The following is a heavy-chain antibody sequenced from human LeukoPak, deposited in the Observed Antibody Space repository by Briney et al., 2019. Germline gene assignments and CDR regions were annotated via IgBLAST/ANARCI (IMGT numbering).Heavy chain of an antibody. CDR2: IYYSGST. J-gene: IGHJ4*02. Sequence: SETLSLTCTVSGGSISSYYWSWIRQPPGKGLEWIGYIYYSGSTNYNPSLKSRVTISVDTSKNQFSLKLSSVTAADTAVYYCARAPGYDYVWGGYRFYFDYWGQGTLVTVSS. V-gene: IGHV4-59*01. CDR3: ARAPGYDYVWGGYRFYFDY. D-gene: IGHD3-16*02. CDR1: GGSISSYY.